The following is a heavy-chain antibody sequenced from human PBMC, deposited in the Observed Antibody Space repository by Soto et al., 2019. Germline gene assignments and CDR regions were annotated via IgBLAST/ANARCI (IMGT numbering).Heavy chain of an antibody. D-gene: IGHD6-13*01. J-gene: IGHJ5*02. V-gene: IGHV3-23*01. CDR1: GFTFSSYA. CDR2: ISGSGGST. Sequence: GGSLRLSCAASGFTFSSYAMSWVRQAPGKGLEWVSAISGSGGSTYYADSVKGRFTISRDNSKNTLYLQMKSLRAEDTAVYYCAKDSTGEQQSPSDLWGQGTLVTVSS. CDR3: AKDSTGEQQSPSDL.